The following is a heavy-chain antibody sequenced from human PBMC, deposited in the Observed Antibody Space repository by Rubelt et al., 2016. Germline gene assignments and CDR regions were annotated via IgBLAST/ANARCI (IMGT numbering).Heavy chain of an antibody. CDR2: ISDSGDST. D-gene: IGHD5-12*01. Sequence: GLEWLSAISDSGDSTYYADSVKGRFTISRDNSKNTLYLQMNSLRAEDTAVYYCAKSGVIVATTHFDYWGQGTLVTVSS. J-gene: IGHJ4*02. CDR3: AKSGVIVATTHFDY. V-gene: IGHV3-23*01.